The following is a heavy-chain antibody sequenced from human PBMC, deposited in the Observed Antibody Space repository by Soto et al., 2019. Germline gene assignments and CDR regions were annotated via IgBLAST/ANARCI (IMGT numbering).Heavy chain of an antibody. CDR3: AKGYSSSWYTPDY. CDR1: GFTFSSYA. V-gene: IGHV3-23*01. D-gene: IGHD6-13*01. J-gene: IGHJ4*02. Sequence: EVQVLESGGGLVQPGGSLRLSCAASGFTFSSYAMSWVRQAPGKGLEWVSAISGSGGSTYYADSVKGRFTISRDNSKNTLYLQMNSLSAEDTAVYYCAKGYSSSWYTPDYWGQGTLVTVSS. CDR2: ISGSGGST.